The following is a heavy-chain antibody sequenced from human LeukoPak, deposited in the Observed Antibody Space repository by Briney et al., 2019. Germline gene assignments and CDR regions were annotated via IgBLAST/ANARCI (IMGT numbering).Heavy chain of an antibody. V-gene: IGHV1-2*02. CDR3: ARDRSGTYTDAFDI. Sequence: GASVKVSCKASGYTFTGYYMHWVQQAPGQGLEWMGWINPNSGDTNYAQKFQGRVTMTRDTSISTAYMELSRLSSDDTAVYYCARDRSGTYTDAFDIWGQGTMVTVSS. CDR2: INPNSGDT. D-gene: IGHD1-26*01. CDR1: GYTFTGYY. J-gene: IGHJ3*02.